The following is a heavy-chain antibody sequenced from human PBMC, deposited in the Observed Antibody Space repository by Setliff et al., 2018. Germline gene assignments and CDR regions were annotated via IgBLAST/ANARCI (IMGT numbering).Heavy chain of an antibody. J-gene: IGHJ4*02. V-gene: IGHV4-59*01. D-gene: IGHD5-12*01. Sequence: SETLSLTCTVSGGSFSTYYWSWIRQAPGKGLEWIGHVYYSGAANYNPSLKSRVTVSVDTSKNQFSLRLISVTAADTAVYYCARGGTFRYFDYWGQGTPVTV. CDR1: GGSFSTYY. CDR2: VYYSGAA. CDR3: ARGGTFRYFDY.